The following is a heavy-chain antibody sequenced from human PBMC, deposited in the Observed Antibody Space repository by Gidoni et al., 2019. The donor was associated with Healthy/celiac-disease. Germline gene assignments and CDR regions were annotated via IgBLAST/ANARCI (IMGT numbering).Heavy chain of an antibody. V-gene: IGHV3-23*04. J-gene: IGHJ4*02. CDR3: AKDGLSIEMATISFGY. CDR2: MSGSGGST. D-gene: IGHD6-6*01. CDR1: GFTFSSYA. Sequence: EVQLVESGGGLVQPGGSLRLSCAASGFTFSSYAMRWVRQAPGKGLEWVSAMSGSGGSTYYADYVKGRFTISRDNSKNTLYLQMNSLRAEDTAVYYCAKDGLSIEMATISFGYWGQGTLVTVSS.